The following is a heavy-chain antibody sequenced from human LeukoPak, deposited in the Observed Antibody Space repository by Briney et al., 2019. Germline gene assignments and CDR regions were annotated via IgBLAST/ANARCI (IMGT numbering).Heavy chain of an antibody. Sequence: GGSLRLSCAASGFTFSSYAMSWVRQAPGKGLEWVSAISGSGGGTYYADSVKGRFTISRDNSKNTLYLQMNSLRAEDTAVYYCAKDRVGDTRLNWFDLWGQGTLVTVSS. CDR2: ISGSGGGT. CDR1: GFTFSSYA. V-gene: IGHV3-23*01. D-gene: IGHD1-26*01. J-gene: IGHJ5*02. CDR3: AKDRVGDTRLNWFDL.